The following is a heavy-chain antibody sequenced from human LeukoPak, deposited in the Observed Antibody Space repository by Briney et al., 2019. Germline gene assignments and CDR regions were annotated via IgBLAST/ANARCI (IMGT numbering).Heavy chain of an antibody. CDR1: GGSISSYY. CDR2: IYTSGST. D-gene: IGHD3-10*01. V-gene: IGHV4-4*07. J-gene: IGHJ3*02. Sequence: SETLSLTCTVSGGSISSYYWSWIRQPAGKGLEWIGRIYTSGSTNYNPSLKSRVTMSVDTSKNQFSLKLNSVTAADTAVYYCARDPRGDFSGAFDIWGQGTMVTVSS. CDR3: ARDPRGDFSGAFDI.